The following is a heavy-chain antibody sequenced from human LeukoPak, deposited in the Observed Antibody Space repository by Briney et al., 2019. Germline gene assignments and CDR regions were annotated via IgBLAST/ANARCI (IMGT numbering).Heavy chain of an antibody. Sequence: SQTLSLTCTVSGGSISSGDYYWSWIRRPPWKGLEWIGYIYYSGSTYYNPSLKSRVTISVDTSKNQFSLKLSSVTAADTAVYYCARLTATTGDYWGQGTLVTVSS. CDR2: IYYSGST. CDR1: GGSISSGDYY. CDR3: ARLTATTGDY. D-gene: IGHD1-7*01. J-gene: IGHJ4*02. V-gene: IGHV4-30-4*08.